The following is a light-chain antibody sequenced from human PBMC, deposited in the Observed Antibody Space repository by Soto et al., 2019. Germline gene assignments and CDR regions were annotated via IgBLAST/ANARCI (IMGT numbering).Light chain of an antibody. CDR3: LLYYGGTQLV. V-gene: IGLV7-43*01. Sequence: QAVVTQEPSLTVSPGGTVTLTCASSTGAGTSGYYANWFQQKPVQAPRPLIYSTTNKHAWTPARFSGSLLGGKAALTLSGVQSEDEAEYYCLLYYGGTQLVFGGGTKVTVL. CDR2: STT. J-gene: IGLJ2*01. CDR1: TGAGTSGYY.